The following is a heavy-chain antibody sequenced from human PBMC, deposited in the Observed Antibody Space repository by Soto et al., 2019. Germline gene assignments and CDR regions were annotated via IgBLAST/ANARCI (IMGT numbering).Heavy chain of an antibody. CDR2: ISITGSYI. CDR1: GFSFISYT. D-gene: IGHD5-18*01. J-gene: IGHJ4*02. Sequence: GGSLRLSCAASGFSFISYTMDWVRQAPGKGLQWVSSISITGSYIYYADSVKGRFAIPRDNAQNSLYLHMNSLRAEDTAVYYCVRGAIRGYSYGHSDYWGQGTLVTVSS. V-gene: IGHV3-21*01. CDR3: VRGAIRGYSYGHSDY.